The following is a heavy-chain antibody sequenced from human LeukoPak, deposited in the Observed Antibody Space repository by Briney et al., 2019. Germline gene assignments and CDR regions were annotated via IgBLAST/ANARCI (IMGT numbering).Heavy chain of an antibody. CDR3: ARDSIAAYYYYGMDV. CDR1: GYTFTSYG. Sequence: GASVKVSCKASGYTFTSYGISWVRQAPGQGLEWMGWISAYNGNTNYARKLQGRVTMTTDTSTSTAYMELRSLRSDDTAVYYCARDSIAAYYYYGMDVWGQGTTVTVSS. D-gene: IGHD6-6*01. V-gene: IGHV1-18*01. J-gene: IGHJ6*02. CDR2: ISAYNGNT.